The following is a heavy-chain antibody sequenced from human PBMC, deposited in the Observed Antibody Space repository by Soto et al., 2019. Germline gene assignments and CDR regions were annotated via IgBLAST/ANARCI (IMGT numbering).Heavy chain of an antibody. Sequence: ASVKVSCKASGYTFTSYGISWVRQAPGQGLEWMGWISAYNGNTNYAQKLQGRVTITTDTSTSTAYMELRSLRSDDTAVYYCARDLDDYGHYEFDYWGQGTLVTVSS. CDR1: GYTFTSYG. J-gene: IGHJ4*02. CDR3: ARDLDDYGHYEFDY. V-gene: IGHV1-18*01. D-gene: IGHD4-17*01. CDR2: ISAYNGNT.